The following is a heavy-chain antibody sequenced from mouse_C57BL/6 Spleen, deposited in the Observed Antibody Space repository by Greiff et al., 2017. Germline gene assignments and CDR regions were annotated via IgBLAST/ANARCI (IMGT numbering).Heavy chain of an antibody. CDR1: GYSFTSYY. D-gene: IGHD4-1*01. J-gene: IGHJ2*01. V-gene: IGHV1-66*01. Sequence: ESGPELVKPGASVKISCKASGYSFTSYYIHWVKQRPGQGLEWIGWIYPGSGNTKYNEKFKGKATLTADTSSSTAYMQLSSLTSEDSAVYYCARGLDPYYFDYWGQGTTLTVSS. CDR3: ARGLDPYYFDY. CDR2: IYPGSGNT.